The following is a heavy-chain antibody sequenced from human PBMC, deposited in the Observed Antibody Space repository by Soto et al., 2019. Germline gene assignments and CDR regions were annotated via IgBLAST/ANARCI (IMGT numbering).Heavy chain of an antibody. V-gene: IGHV4-31*03. CDR2: IYYSGST. CDR1: GGSISSGGYY. D-gene: IGHD3-9*01. Sequence: PSETLSLTCTVSGGSISSGGYYWSWILQHPGKGLEWIGYIYYSGSTYYNPSLKSRVTISVDTSKNQFSLKLSSVTAADTAVYYCARVAYYDILTGYQEMYYFDYWGQGTLVTVSS. CDR3: ARVAYYDILTGYQEMYYFDY. J-gene: IGHJ4*02.